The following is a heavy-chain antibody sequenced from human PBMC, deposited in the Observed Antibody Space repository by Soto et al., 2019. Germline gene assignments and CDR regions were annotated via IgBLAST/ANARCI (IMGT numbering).Heavy chain of an antibody. V-gene: IGHV1-69*11. Sequence: QVQLVQSGAEVKKPESSVKVSCKAPGGTFSTYAISWVRQAPGQGLEWMGGIIPMLGTANYTQRFQDRVTITADESTNTVYMELSSLRSEDTAVYFCARGIQLWLRRINTGYSGWGQGTLVTVSS. CDR1: GGTFSTYA. CDR2: IIPMLGTA. J-gene: IGHJ4*02. D-gene: IGHD5-18*01. CDR3: ARGIQLWLRRINTGYSG.